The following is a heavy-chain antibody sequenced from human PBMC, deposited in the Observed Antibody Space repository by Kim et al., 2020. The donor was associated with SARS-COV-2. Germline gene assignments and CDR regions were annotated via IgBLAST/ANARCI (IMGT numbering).Heavy chain of an antibody. V-gene: IGHV3-43*01. Sequence: VKGRFTISRDNSKNSLYLEMNSLKTEDTALYDCASSRYCSSSACYAPLGYWGQGTLVTVSS. J-gene: IGHJ4*02. D-gene: IGHD2-2*01. CDR3: ASSRYCSSSACYAPLGY.